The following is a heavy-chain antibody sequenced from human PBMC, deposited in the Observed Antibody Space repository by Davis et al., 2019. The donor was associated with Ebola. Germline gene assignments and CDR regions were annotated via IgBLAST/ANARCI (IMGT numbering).Heavy chain of an antibody. Sequence: GGSLTLSCAASGFTFSSYAMSWVRQAPGKGLEWVSAISGSGGSTYYADSVKGRFTISRDNSKNTLFLQMNSLRAEDTAIYYCAKRGPVTTIPLLHFDDWGQGALVIVSS. CDR3: AKRGPVTTIPLLHFDD. CDR2: ISGSGGST. V-gene: IGHV3-23*01. J-gene: IGHJ4*02. D-gene: IGHD2-21*02. CDR1: GFTFSSYA.